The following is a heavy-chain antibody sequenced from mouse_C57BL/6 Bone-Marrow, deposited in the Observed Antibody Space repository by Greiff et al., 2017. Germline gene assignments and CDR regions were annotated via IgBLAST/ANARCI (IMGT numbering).Heavy chain of an antibody. CDR3: ARGDFTTVVRY. D-gene: IGHD1-1*01. Sequence: QVQLQQPGAELVQPGASVKLSCKASGYTFTSYWMHWVKQRPGRGLEWIGRIDPNCGGTKYNEKFKSKATLTVARPSSPAYMQLSILTSEDAAVYYCARGDFTTVVRYWGQGTTLTVSS. CDR1: GYTFTSYW. V-gene: IGHV1-72*01. J-gene: IGHJ2*01. CDR2: IDPNCGGT.